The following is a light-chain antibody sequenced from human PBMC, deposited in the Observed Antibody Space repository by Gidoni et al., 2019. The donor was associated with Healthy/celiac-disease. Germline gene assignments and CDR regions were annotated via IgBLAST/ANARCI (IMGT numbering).Light chain of an antibody. V-gene: IGKV3-20*01. CDR3: QQYGSSRLT. J-gene: IGKJ4*01. Sequence: EIVLTQSPSTLSLSPGERATLSCRASQSVSSSYLAWYQQKPGQAPRPLIYGASSRATGIPDRFSGSGSGTDFTLTISRLEPEDFAVYYCQQYGSSRLTFGGGTKVEIK. CDR1: QSVSSSY. CDR2: GAS.